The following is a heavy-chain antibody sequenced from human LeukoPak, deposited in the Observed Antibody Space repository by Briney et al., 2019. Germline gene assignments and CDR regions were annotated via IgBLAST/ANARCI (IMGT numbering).Heavy chain of an antibody. CDR2: ISKGSSYI. J-gene: IGHJ4*02. CDR3: AREYDSSGCYYYHFAY. Sequence: GGSLRLSCAACGFTFSRYSMTWVRQAPGKGLEWVSSISKGSSYIYYADSVEGRFTISRDNAKNSLYLQMNSLRVEDTAVYYCAREYDSSGCYYYHFAYWGQGTLVTVSS. V-gene: IGHV3-21*01. D-gene: IGHD3-22*01. CDR1: GFTFSRYS.